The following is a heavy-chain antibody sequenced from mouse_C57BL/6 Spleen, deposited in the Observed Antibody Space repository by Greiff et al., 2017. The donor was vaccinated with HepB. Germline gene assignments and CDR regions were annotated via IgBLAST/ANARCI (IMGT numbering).Heavy chain of an antibody. CDR3: ASSYGSSYAMDY. J-gene: IGHJ4*01. V-gene: IGHV1-69*01. CDR1: GYTFTSYW. D-gene: IGHD1-1*01. Sequence: VKQSCKASGYTFTSYWMHWVKQRPGQGLEWIGEIDPSDSYTNYNQKFKGKSTLTVDKSSSTAYMQLSSLTSEDSAVYYCASSYGSSYAMDYWGQGTSVTVSS. CDR2: IDPSDSYT.